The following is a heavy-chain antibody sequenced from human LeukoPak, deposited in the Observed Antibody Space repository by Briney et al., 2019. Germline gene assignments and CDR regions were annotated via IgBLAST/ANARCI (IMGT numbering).Heavy chain of an antibody. CDR3: ARLPYCSSTSCLSFDY. Sequence: SETLSLTCAVYGGSFGGYYWSWIRQPPGKGLEWIGEINHSGSTNYNPSLKSRVTISVDTSRSQFSLKLSSVTAADTAVYYCARLPYCSSTSCLSFDYWGQGTLVTVSS. CDR1: GGSFGGYY. J-gene: IGHJ4*02. V-gene: IGHV4-34*01. CDR2: INHSGST. D-gene: IGHD2-2*01.